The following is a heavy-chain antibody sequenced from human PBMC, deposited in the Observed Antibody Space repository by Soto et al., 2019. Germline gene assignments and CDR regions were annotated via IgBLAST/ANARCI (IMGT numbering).Heavy chain of an antibody. D-gene: IGHD3-3*01. CDR1: GYTFTSSA. CDR3: ARERYDFWSGESGNYGMDV. Sequence: ASVKVSCKASGYTFTSSAMHWVRQAPGQRLEWMGWINAGNGNTKYSQKFQGRVTITRDTSASTAYMELSSLRSEDTAVYYCARERYDFWSGESGNYGMDVWCQGTTVTVSS. V-gene: IGHV1-3*01. J-gene: IGHJ6*02. CDR2: INAGNGNT.